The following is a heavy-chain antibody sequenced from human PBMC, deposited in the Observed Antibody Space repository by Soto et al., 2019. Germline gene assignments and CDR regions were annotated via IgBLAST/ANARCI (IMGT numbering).Heavy chain of an antibody. V-gene: IGHV4-31*03. D-gene: IGHD3-10*01. Sequence: QVQLQESGPGLVKPSQTLSLTCTVSGGSISSGGYYWSWIRQHPGKGLEWIGYIYYSGSTYYNPSLKSRVTISVDTSKNQFYLKLSSVTAADTAVYYCARGTVITMVRGVIIGDAFDIWGQGTMVTVSS. J-gene: IGHJ3*02. CDR3: ARGTVITMVRGVIIGDAFDI. CDR1: GGSISSGGYY. CDR2: IYYSGST.